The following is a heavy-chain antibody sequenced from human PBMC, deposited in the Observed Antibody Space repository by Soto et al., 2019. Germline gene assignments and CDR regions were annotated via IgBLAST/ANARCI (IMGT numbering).Heavy chain of an antibody. CDR2: IYYSGST. V-gene: IGHV4-59*08. J-gene: IGHJ4*02. CDR1: GGSISSYY. Sequence: PSETLSLTCTVSGGSISSYYWSWIRQPPGKGLEWIGYIYYSGSTNYNPSLKSRVTISVDTSKNQFSLKLSSVTAADTAVYYCASSVALDYWGQGTLVTVSS. CDR3: ASSVALDY. D-gene: IGHD6-19*01.